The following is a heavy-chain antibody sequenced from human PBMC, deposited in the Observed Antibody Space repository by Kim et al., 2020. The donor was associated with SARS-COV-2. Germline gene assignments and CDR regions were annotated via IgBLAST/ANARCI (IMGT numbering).Heavy chain of an antibody. J-gene: IGHJ4*02. Sequence: SVKVSCKASGGTFSSYAISWVRQAPGQGLEWMGGIIPIFGTANYAQKFQGRVTITADESTSTAYMELSSLRSEDTAVYYCARAGTAAAGFDYWGQGTLVTVSS. CDR1: GGTFSSYA. CDR3: ARAGTAAAGFDY. V-gene: IGHV1-69*13. D-gene: IGHD6-13*01. CDR2: IIPIFGTA.